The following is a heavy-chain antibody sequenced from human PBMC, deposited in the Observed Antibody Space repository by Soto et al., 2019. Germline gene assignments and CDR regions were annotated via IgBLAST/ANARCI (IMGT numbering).Heavy chain of an antibody. D-gene: IGHD3-10*01. CDR3: ARDFTYGSGSYLYYYGMDV. CDR1: GFTVSSNY. V-gene: IGHV3-66*01. J-gene: IGHJ6*02. Sequence: EVQLVESGGGLVQPGGSLRLSWAASGFTVSSNYMSWVRQAPGKGLEWVSVIYSGGSTYYADSVKGRFTISRDNSKNTLYLQMTSLRAEDTAVYYCARDFTYGSGSYLYYYGMDVWGQGTTVTVSS. CDR2: IYSGGST.